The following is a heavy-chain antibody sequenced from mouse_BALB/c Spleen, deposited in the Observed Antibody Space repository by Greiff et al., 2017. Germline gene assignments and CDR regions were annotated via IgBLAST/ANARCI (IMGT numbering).Heavy chain of an antibody. J-gene: IGHJ4*01. D-gene: IGHD1-1*01. CDR3: AREPYYYGSSYRAMDY. Sequence: EVMLVESGPGLVKPSQSLSLTCTVTGYSTTSYYVWNWIRQSPGNKLEWMGYISYSGSTSYNPSLKSRISITRDTSKNQFFLQLNSVTTEDTATYYCAREPYYYGSSYRAMDYWGQGTSVTVSS. CDR2: ISYSGST. CDR1: GYSTTSYYV. V-gene: IGHV3-2*02.